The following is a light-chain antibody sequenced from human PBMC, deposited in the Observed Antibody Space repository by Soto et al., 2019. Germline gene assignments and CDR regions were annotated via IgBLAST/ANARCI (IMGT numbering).Light chain of an antibody. CDR3: QEYGSSSWT. CDR2: GAS. CDR1: QSVSSSY. Sequence: EIVLTQSPGTLSLSPGERATLSCRASQSVSSSYLAWYQHKPGQAPRLLIYGASSRATGIPDRFSGSGSGTDFTLTISRLEPDDFPVYYCQEYGSSSWTFGPGTKVDIK. J-gene: IGKJ1*01. V-gene: IGKV3-20*01.